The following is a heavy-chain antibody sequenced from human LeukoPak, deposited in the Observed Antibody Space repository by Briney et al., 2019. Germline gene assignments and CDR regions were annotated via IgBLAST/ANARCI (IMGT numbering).Heavy chain of an antibody. J-gene: IGHJ4*02. CDR1: GGSISSYY. V-gene: IGHV3-23*01. D-gene: IGHD3-22*01. CDR2: ISGSGGST. Sequence: PSETLSLTCTVSGGSISSYYWSWVRQAPGKGLEWVSAISGSGGSTYYADSAKGRFTISRDNSKNTLYLQMNSLRAEDTAVYYCAKAIQTPWIEYYYDSSGYARYWGQGTLVTVSS. CDR3: AKAIQTPWIEYYYDSSGYARY.